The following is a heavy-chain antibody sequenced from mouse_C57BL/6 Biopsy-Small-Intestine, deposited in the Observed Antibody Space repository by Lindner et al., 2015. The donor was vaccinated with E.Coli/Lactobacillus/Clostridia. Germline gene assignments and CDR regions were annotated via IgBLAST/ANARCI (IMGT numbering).Heavy chain of an antibody. Sequence: VQLQESGPELVKSGASVKMSCKASGYTFTNYVMHWVKQKPGQGLEWIGYINPYNDGSKYNENFKGKATLTSDKSSSTAYMELSGLTSEGSAVYYCAVYYSNYAFAYRGQGTLVTVSA. CDR1: GYTFTNYV. CDR3: AVYYSNYAFAY. D-gene: IGHD2-5*01. J-gene: IGHJ3*01. V-gene: IGHV1-14*01. CDR2: INPYNDGS.